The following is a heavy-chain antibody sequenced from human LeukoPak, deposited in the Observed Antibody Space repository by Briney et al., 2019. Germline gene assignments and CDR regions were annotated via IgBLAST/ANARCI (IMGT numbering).Heavy chain of an antibody. D-gene: IGHD6-13*01. CDR1: GYLFNSRW. J-gene: IGHJ5*02. CDR3: ARLISAAGYKWFDP. Sequence: GESLKISCKGSGYLFNSRWIAWVRQMPGKGLEWMGIIYPGDSDTRYSPSFQGQVTISADKSINTAYLQWSSLESSDTATYYCARLISAAGYKWFDPWGQGTLVTVSS. CDR2: IYPGDSDT. V-gene: IGHV5-51*01.